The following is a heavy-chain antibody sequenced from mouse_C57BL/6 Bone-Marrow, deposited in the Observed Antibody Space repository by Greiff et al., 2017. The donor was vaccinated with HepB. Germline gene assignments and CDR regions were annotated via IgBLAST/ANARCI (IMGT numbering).Heavy chain of an antibody. CDR3: ASTEGAY. V-gene: IGHV5-12*01. Sequence: EVKLVESGGGLVQPGGSLKLSCAASGFTFSDYYMYWVRQTPEKRLEWVAYISNGGGSTYYPDTVKGRFTISRDNAKNTLYLQMSRLKSEDTAMYYCASTEGAYWGQGTLVTVSA. D-gene: IGHD1-1*01. J-gene: IGHJ3*01. CDR2: ISNGGGST. CDR1: GFTFSDYY.